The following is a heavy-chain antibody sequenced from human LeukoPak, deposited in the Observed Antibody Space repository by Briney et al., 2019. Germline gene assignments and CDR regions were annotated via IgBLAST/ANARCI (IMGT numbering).Heavy chain of an antibody. Sequence: PAGCLRLSCTAAGFTFRNSEMNWVRQAPGKGLEWVSYISSTGSTIYYADSVKGRFTISRDNSKNSLYLQMNSLRAEDTALYYCATQTHWGQGTLVTVSS. V-gene: IGHV3-48*03. CDR2: ISSTGSTI. CDR3: ATQTH. J-gene: IGHJ4*02. CDR1: GFTFRNSE. D-gene: IGHD4-23*01.